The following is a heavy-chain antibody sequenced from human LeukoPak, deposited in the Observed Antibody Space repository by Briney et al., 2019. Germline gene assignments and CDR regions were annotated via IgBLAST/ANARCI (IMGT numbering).Heavy chain of an antibody. CDR2: IYSGGST. J-gene: IGHJ4*02. CDR3: ARFRSDYDFWSAFIDY. D-gene: IGHD3-3*01. CDR1: GFTVSSNY. V-gene: IGHV3-53*04. Sequence: PGGSLRLSCAASGFTVSSNYMSWVRQAPGKGLEWVSVIYSGGSTYYADSVKGRSTISRHNSKNTLYLQMNSLRAEDTAVYYCARFRSDYDFWSAFIDYWGQGTLVTVSS.